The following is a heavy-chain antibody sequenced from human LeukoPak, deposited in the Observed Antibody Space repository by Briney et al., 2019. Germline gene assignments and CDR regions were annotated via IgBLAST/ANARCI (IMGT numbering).Heavy chain of an antibody. CDR1: GFTFSSYW. J-gene: IGHJ4*02. CDR2: INSDGSST. D-gene: IGHD6-19*01. CDR3: AREGASGWYHFDY. V-gene: IGHV3-74*01. Sequence: GGSLRLSCAASGFTFSSYWMHWLRQAPGKGLVWVSRINSDGSSTSYADSVKGRLTISRDNAKNTLYLQMNSLRAEDTAVYYCAREGASGWYHFDYWGQGTLDTVSS.